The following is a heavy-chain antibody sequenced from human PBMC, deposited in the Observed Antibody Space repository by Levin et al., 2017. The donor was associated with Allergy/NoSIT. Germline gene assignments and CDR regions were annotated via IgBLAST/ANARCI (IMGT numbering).Heavy chain of an antibody. Sequence: GASVKVSCKASGYTFTSYGISWVRQAPGQGLEWMGWISAYNGNTNYAQKLQGRVTMTTDTSTSTAYMELRSLRSDDTAVYYCARDTIPNVVRLGGTPKYYYYGMDVWGQGTTVTVSS. CDR2: ISAYNGNT. CDR3: ARDTIPNVVRLGGTPKYYYYGMDV. J-gene: IGHJ6*02. D-gene: IGHD3-16*01. V-gene: IGHV1-18*01. CDR1: GYTFTSYG.